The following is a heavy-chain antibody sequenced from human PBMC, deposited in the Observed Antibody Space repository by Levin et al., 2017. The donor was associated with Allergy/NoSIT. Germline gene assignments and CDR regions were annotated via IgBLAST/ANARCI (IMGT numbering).Heavy chain of an antibody. V-gene: IGHV4-34*01. Sequence: SCAVYGGSFSGYYWSWIRQPPGKGLEWIGEINHSGSTNYNPSLKSRVTISVDTSKNQFSLKLSSVTAADTAVYYCSSRYCSGGSCYLDWFDPWGQGTLVTVSS. CDR3: SSRYCSGGSCYLDWFDP. CDR2: INHSGST. D-gene: IGHD2-15*01. J-gene: IGHJ5*02. CDR1: GGSFSGYY.